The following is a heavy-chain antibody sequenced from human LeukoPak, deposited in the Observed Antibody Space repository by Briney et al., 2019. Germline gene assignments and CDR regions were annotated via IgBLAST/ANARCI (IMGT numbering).Heavy chain of an antibody. D-gene: IGHD3-9*01. V-gene: IGHV3-48*01. CDR3: AKGDPPTYYDILTGQDY. Sequence: PGGSLRLSCAASGFTFSTYNMNWVRQAPGKGLEWVSYISRSSSTISYADSVKGRFTISRDNSKNMLYLQLNSLGAEDTAVYYCAKGDPPTYYDILTGQDYWGQGTLVTVSS. J-gene: IGHJ4*02. CDR2: ISRSSSTI. CDR1: GFTFSTYN.